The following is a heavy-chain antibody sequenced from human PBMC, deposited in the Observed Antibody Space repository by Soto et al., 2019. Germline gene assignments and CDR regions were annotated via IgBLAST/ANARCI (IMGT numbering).Heavy chain of an antibody. CDR1: GGSFSGYY. V-gene: IGHV4-34*01. CDR3: ARERPDGSRLDP. CDR2: INHSGST. Sequence: SETLSLTCAVYGGSFSGYYWTWIRQPPGTGLEWIGEINHSGSTNYNPSLKSRVTISVDTSRNQFSLKLTSVTAADTAVYYCARERPDGSRLDPWGQGTLVTVSS. J-gene: IGHJ5*02. D-gene: IGHD6-13*01.